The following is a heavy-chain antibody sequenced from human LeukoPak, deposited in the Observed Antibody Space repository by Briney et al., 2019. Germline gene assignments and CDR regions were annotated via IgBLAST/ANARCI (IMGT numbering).Heavy chain of an antibody. CDR1: RFTFSRHW. Sequence: GGSLRLSCATSRFTFSRHWMSWVRQAPGKGPEWVANIKQDGSERYYVDSVRGRFIISRDNAKNSLYLQMNSLRAEDTAVYYCARDGGHSTDFDYWGQGILVTVSS. V-gene: IGHV3-7*01. CDR2: IKQDGSER. CDR3: ARDGGHSTDFDY. J-gene: IGHJ4*02. D-gene: IGHD2/OR15-2a*01.